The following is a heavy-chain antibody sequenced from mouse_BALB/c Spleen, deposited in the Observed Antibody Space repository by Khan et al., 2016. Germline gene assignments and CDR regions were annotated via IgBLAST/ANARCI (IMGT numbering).Heavy chain of an antibody. CDR3: ARRIYYDYENYAMDY. CDR1: GFTFSTYG. D-gene: IGHD2-4*01. Sequence: EVELVESGGDLVKPGGSLKLSCAASGFTFSTYGMSWVRQSPDKRLEWVATISSGGGYTYYPDSLKGRFIISRDNAKNTLYLQMSSLKSEDTAMYDCARRIYYDYENYAMDYWGQGTSVTFSS. J-gene: IGHJ4*01. V-gene: IGHV5-6*01. CDR2: ISSGGGYT.